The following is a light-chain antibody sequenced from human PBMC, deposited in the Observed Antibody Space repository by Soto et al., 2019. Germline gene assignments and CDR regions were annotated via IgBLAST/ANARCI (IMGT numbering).Light chain of an antibody. CDR2: GAS. V-gene: IGKV3-20*01. CDR3: QQYDSSPKT. J-gene: IGKJ1*01. Sequence: EIVLTQSPGTLSLSPGERATLSCRASQSVSSSYLAWYQQKPGQAPRLLIYGASSRATGIPDRFSGSGSGTDFTLTISRLEPEDFAVYYCQQYDSSPKTFXRGTKVDIK. CDR1: QSVSSSY.